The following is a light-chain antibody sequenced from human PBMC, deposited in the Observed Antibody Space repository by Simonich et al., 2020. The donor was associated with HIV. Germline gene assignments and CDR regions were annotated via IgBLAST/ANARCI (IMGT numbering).Light chain of an antibody. CDR2: GAS. CDR3: QQYYSTPIT. V-gene: IGKV3-15*01. CDR1: QSVAIN. J-gene: IGKJ5*01. Sequence: EIVMTQSPATLSVSPGERATLSCRTSQSVAINLAWYQQKPGQAPRLLIYGASSRATGIPARFSGSGFGTQFTLTISSLQAEDVAVYYCQQYYSTPITFGQGTRLEIK.